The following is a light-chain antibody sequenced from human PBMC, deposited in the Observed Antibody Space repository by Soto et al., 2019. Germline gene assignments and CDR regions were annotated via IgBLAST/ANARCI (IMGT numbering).Light chain of an antibody. V-gene: IGKV3-15*01. CDR2: GAS. J-gene: IGKJ2*01. CDR1: QSVRGD. CDR3: QQYHNRPRT. Sequence: EIVMTQSPATLSVSPGERATLSCRASQSVRGDLAWYQHKPGQAPRLLIYGASTRATGVPARFSGSGSGTQFTLIISSLQSEDFAIYYCQQYHNRPRTCGQGTKLEIK.